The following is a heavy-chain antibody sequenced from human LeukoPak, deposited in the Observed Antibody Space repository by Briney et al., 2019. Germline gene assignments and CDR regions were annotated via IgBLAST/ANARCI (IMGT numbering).Heavy chain of an antibody. J-gene: IGHJ4*02. D-gene: IGHD5-18*01. CDR3: ARDRYSYGLNDLDY. V-gene: IGHV1-18*01. Sequence: ASVKVSCKASGYTFTSYGTSWVRQAPGQGLEWMGWISAYNGDTNYAQKLQGRVTMTTDTSTRTAYMELRSLRADDAAVYYCARDRYSYGLNDLDYCGQGTLVTVSS. CDR1: GYTFTSYG. CDR2: ISAYNGDT.